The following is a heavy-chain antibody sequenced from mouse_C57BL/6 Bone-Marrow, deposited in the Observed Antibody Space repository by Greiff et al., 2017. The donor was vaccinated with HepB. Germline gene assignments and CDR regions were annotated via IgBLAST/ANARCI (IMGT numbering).Heavy chain of an antibody. J-gene: IGHJ3*01. Sequence: EVKLMESGGGLVKPGGSLKLSCAASGFTFSDYGMHWVRQAPEKGLEWVAYISSGSSTIYYADTVKGRFTISRDNAKNTLFLQMTSLRSEETAMYYCARNQAWFAYWGQGTLFTVSA. V-gene: IGHV5-17*01. CDR2: ISSGSSTI. CDR3: ARNQAWFAY. CDR1: GFTFSDYG.